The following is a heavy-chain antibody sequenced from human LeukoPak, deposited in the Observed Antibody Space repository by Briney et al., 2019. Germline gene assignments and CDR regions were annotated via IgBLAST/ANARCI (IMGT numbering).Heavy chain of an antibody. V-gene: IGHV4-61*01. CDR2: IYYSGST. J-gene: IGHJ5*02. Sequence: SETLSLTCTVSGGSVSSGSYYWSWIRQPPGKGLEWIGYIYYSGSTNYNPSLKSRVTISVDTSKNQFSLKLSSVTAADTAVYYCARGPKVEYCTNGVCYTGLYNWFDPWGQGTLVTVSS. CDR3: ARGPKVEYCTNGVCYTGLYNWFDP. D-gene: IGHD2-8*01. CDR1: GGSVSSGSYY.